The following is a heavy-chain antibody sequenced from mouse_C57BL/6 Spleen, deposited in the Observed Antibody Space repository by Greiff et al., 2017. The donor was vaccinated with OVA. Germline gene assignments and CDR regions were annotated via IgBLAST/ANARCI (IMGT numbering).Heavy chain of an antibody. CDR1: GYTFTSYW. D-gene: IGHD2-4*01. V-gene: IGHV1-64*01. CDR3: SRWDYDFDY. J-gene: IGHJ2*01. Sequence: VQLQQPGAELVKPGASVKLSCKASGYTFTSYWMHWVKQRPGQGLEWLGMIRPTSGSNNYNEKFKSKATLTVDNSSITAYMQLSNLTSEDSAVYYCSRWDYDFDYWGQGTTLTVSS. CDR2: IRPTSGSN.